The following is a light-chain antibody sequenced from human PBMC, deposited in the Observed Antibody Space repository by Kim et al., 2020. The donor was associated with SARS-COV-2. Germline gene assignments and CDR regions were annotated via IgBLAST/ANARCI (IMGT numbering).Light chain of an antibody. Sequence: QSVLTQPPSASGIPGQRVTMSCSGTNSNVGSNTVSWYYHLPGTAPKLLMYTNTQRPSGVPDRISGSKSGTSASLAINGLRSEDEADYYCAAWDDSLNGVVFGGGTQLTVL. V-gene: IGLV1-44*01. CDR1: NSNVGSNT. CDR3: AAWDDSLNGVV. J-gene: IGLJ3*02. CDR2: TNT.